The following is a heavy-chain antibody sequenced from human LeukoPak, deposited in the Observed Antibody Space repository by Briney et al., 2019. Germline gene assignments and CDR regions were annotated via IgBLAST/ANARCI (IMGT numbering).Heavy chain of an antibody. CDR3: VVPSEGY. J-gene: IGHJ4*02. CDR1: GYNFVSHW. V-gene: IGHV5-51*01. D-gene: IGHD3-16*02. CDR2: MYPGDSDT. Sequence: GEPLKISCQGSGYNFVSHWIGRVRQMPGKGLEWMGVMYPGDSDTRYSPSFQGQVTISADTSVSTAFLQWGSLRASDTAMYYCVVPSEGYWGQGSLVIVSS.